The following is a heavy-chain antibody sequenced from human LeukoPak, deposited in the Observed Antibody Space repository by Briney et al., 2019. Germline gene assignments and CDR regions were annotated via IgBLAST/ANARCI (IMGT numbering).Heavy chain of an antibody. D-gene: IGHD5-24*01. CDR1: GFTFSSYA. V-gene: IGHV3-23*01. Sequence: GGSLRLSCAASGFTFSSYAMSWVRQAPGKGLEWVSSISGSGGSTYYADSVRGLFTISRDIFKNTLYLQMNSLRAEDTAVYHCVKSAGKDGYRDVFDIWGQGTVVTVSS. CDR2: ISGSGGST. J-gene: IGHJ3*02. CDR3: VKSAGKDGYRDVFDI.